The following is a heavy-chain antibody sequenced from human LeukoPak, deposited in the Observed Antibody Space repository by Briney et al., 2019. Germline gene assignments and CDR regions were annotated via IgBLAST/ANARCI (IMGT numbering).Heavy chain of an antibody. CDR2: MNPNSGNT. Sequence: ASVKVSCKASGYSFIKYGISWVRQATGQGLEWMGWMNPNSGNTGYAQKFQGRVTMTRNTSISTAYMELSSLRSEDTAVYYCARGDSSGYYWSYWGQGTLVTVSS. CDR1: GYSFIKYG. D-gene: IGHD3-22*01. CDR3: ARGDSSGYYWSY. V-gene: IGHV1-8*01. J-gene: IGHJ4*02.